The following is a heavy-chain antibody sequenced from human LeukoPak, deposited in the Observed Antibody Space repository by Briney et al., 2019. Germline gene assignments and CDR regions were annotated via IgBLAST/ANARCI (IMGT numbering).Heavy chain of an antibody. CDR2: IWYDGSNK. CDR1: GFTFSSYG. CDR3: ARSGLQQLGPPNYYYYYMDV. J-gene: IGHJ6*03. Sequence: GGSLRLSCAASGFTFSSYGMHWVRQAPGKGLEWVAVIWYDGSNKYYADSVKGRFTISRDNSKNTLYLQMNSLRAEDAAVYYCARSGLQQLGPPNYYYYYMDVWGKGTTVTVSS. V-gene: IGHV3-33*01. D-gene: IGHD6-13*01.